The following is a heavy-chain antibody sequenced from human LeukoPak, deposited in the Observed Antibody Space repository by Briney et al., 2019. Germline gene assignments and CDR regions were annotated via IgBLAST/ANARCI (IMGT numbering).Heavy chain of an antibody. CDR1: GGSFSGYY. Sequence: PSETLSLTCAVYGGSFSGYYWSWICHPQRQGLGWSGEINHSGSTNYNPSLKSRVTISVDTSKNQFSLKLSSVTAADTAVYYCARGGRYSSGWYYYCGQGALVTVSS. D-gene: IGHD6-19*01. CDR3: ARGGRYSSGWYYY. CDR2: INHSGST. J-gene: IGHJ4*02. V-gene: IGHV4-34*01.